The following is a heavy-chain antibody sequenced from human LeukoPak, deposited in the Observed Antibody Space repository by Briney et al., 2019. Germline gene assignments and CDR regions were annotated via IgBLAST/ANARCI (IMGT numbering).Heavy chain of an antibody. CDR2: ISWNSGSI. J-gene: IGHJ4*02. CDR3: AKGGPAAIDGLDY. Sequence: GGSLRLSCAASGFTFDDYAMHWVRQAPGKGLEWVSGISWNSGSIGYADSVKGRFTISRDNAKNSLYLQMNSLRAEDMALYYCAKGGPAAIDGLDYWGQGTLVTVSS. CDR1: GFTFDDYA. V-gene: IGHV3-9*03. D-gene: IGHD2-2*01.